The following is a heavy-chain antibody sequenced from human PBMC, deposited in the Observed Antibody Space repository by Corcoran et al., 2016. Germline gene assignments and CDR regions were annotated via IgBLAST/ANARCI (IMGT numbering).Heavy chain of an antibody. CDR1: GYTFTGYY. D-gene: IGHD6-6*01. CDR3: ARESTGSSYVSGYYYGRDV. Sequence: QVQLVQSGAEVKKPGASVKVSCKASGYTFTGYYMHWVRQAPGQGLEWMGWINPNSGGTNYAQKFQGWVTMTRDTSISTAYMELSRLRSDDTAGYYGARESTGSSYVSGYYYGRDVWGQGTTVTVAS. CDR2: INPNSGGT. V-gene: IGHV1-2*04. J-gene: IGHJ6*02.